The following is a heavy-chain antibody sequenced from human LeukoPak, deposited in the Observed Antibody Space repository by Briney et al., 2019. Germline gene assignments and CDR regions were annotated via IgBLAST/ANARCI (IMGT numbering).Heavy chain of an antibody. J-gene: IGHJ6*03. Sequence: GGSLRLSGAASGFTFRSYGMHWVRQAPGKGLEWVKFIRYDGSNKYSTDSVKGRFTISRDNSKNTLYLQMNSLRTEDTAVYYCAKDSYYYYIDVWGKGTTVTVSS. CDR3: AKDSYYYYIDV. CDR2: IRYDGSNK. V-gene: IGHV3-30*02. CDR1: GFTFRSYG.